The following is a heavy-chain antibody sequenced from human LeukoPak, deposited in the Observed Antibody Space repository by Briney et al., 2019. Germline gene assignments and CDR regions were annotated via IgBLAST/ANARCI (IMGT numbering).Heavy chain of an antibody. CDR2: LNWNGGST. CDR3: ARAIAVAGT. J-gene: IGHJ5*02. D-gene: IGHD6-19*01. CDR1: GFTFGNYG. Sequence: GGSLRLSCAASGFTFGNYGMSWVRQAPGKGLEWVCGLNWNGGSTGYADSVEGRFTISRDNAKNSLYLQMNSLRAEDTALYYCARAIAVAGTWGQGTLVTVSS. V-gene: IGHV3-20*04.